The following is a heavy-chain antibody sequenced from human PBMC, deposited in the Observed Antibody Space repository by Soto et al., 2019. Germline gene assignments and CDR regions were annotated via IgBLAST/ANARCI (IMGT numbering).Heavy chain of an antibody. Sequence: GASVKVSCKASGGTFSDFTINWVRQAPGQRLEWMGGIIPIFDTANYAENFQGRVTITADESTSTSFMEVSSLRSEDTAVYYCARNGTLTGYSYGMDVWGQGTMGTVSS. CDR3: ARNGTLTGYSYGMDV. D-gene: IGHD1-1*01. V-gene: IGHV1-69*13. J-gene: IGHJ6*02. CDR1: GGTFSDFT. CDR2: IIPIFDTA.